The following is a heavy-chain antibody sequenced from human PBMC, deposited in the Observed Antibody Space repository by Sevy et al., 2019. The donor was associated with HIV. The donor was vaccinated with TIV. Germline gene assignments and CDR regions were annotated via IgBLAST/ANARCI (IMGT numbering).Heavy chain of an antibody. V-gene: IGHV4-30-2*01. D-gene: IGHD7-27*01. CDR2: IYYSGST. CDR3: ARVGETGDGGIYDY. Sequence: SETLSLTCAVSGGSISSGGYSWTWIRQPPGKGLEWVRYIYYSGSTHYNPSLNSRVTISIDLSKNQFSLNLNSVTAADTAVYYCARVGETGDGGIYDYWGQGTLVTVSS. J-gene: IGHJ4*02. CDR1: GGSISSGGYS.